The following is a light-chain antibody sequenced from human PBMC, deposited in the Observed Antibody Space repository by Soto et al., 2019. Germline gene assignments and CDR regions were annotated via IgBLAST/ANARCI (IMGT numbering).Light chain of an antibody. J-gene: IGKJ5*01. Sequence: EIVLTQSPATLSLSPGERATLSCRASQSVSSYLAWYQQKPGQAPRLLIYDASNRATGVPARFSGTGSETDFTLTISGLQSDDSAVYFCQQYNNWPFSFGQGTRLEIK. V-gene: IGKV3-11*01. CDR3: QQYNNWPFS. CDR1: QSVSSY. CDR2: DAS.